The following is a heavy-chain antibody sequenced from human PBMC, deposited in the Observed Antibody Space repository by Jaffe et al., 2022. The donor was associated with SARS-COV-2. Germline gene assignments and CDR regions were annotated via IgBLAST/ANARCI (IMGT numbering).Heavy chain of an antibody. J-gene: IGHJ3*02. CDR1: GFTFDDYA. Sequence: EVQLVESGGGLVQPGRSLRLSCAASGFTFDDYAMHWVRQAPGKGLEWVSGISWNSGSIGYADSVKGRFTISRDNAKNSLYLQMNSLRAEDTALYYCAKDAGYSYGAGAFDIWGQGTMVTVSS. D-gene: IGHD5-18*01. CDR3: AKDAGYSYGAGAFDI. V-gene: IGHV3-9*01. CDR2: ISWNSGSI.